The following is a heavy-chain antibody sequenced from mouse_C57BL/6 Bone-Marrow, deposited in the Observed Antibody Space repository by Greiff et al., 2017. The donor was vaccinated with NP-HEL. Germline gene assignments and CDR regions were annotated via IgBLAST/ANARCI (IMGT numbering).Heavy chain of an antibody. Sequence: QVQLKEPGPELVKPGASVKLSCKASGYTFTSYDINWVKQRPGQGLEWIGWIYPRDGSTKYNEKFKGTATLTVDTSASTAYMELHSLASEDSECYVWERFPFNTVVPFDYWGQGTTLTVSS. D-gene: IGHD1-1*01. CDR2: IYPRDGST. CDR1: GYTFTSYD. V-gene: IGHV1-85*01. J-gene: IGHJ2*01. CDR3: ERFPFNTVVPFDY.